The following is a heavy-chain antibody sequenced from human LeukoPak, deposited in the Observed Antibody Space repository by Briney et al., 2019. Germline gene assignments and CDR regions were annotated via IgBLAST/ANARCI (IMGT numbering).Heavy chain of an antibody. Sequence: GGSLRLSCAASGFTFSSYEMNWVRQAPGKGLEWLSYISSSGGTIYYADSVKGRFTISRDDSKSIAYLQMNSLKTEDTAVYYCTRDPYYFDSSGYYHHAFDIWGQGTMVAVSS. V-gene: IGHV3-48*03. CDR2: ISSSGGTI. J-gene: IGHJ3*02. CDR3: TRDPYYFDSSGYYHHAFDI. D-gene: IGHD3-22*01. CDR1: GFTFSSYE.